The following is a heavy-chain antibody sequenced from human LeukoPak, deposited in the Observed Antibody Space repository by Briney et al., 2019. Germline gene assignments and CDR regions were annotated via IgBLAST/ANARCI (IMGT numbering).Heavy chain of an antibody. CDR1: GFTFSSYA. Sequence: GGSLRLSCAASGFTFSSYAMSWVRQAPGKGLEWVSAISGSGGSTYYADPVKGWFIISRDNSKNTLYLQMNSLRAEDTAVYYCAKPASSGWTQFDYWGQGTLVTVSS. J-gene: IGHJ4*02. V-gene: IGHV3-23*01. D-gene: IGHD6-19*01. CDR2: ISGSGGST. CDR3: AKPASSGWTQFDY.